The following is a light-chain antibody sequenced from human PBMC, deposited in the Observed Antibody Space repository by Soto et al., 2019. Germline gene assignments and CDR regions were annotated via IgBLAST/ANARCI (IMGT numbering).Light chain of an antibody. CDR2: GAS. CDR3: QLYGGSPPYT. V-gene: IGKV3-20*01. Sequence: EIVLTQSPGTLSLSPGERATLSCRASQSVGSNYLAWYQQKPGQALRLLIYGASTRASGIGDRFSGSGSGTDFTLTISRLEPGDCAVYYCQLYGGSPPYTFGQGTKLEIK. CDR1: QSVGSNY. J-gene: IGKJ2*01.